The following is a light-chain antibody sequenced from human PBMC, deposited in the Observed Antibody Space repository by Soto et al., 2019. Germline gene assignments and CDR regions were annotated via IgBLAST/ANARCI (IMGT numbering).Light chain of an antibody. J-gene: IGLJ1*01. Sequence: QSALTQPASVSGSPGQSITISCTGTSSDVGGYNYVSWYQQHSGKAPKLMIYDVSNRPSGVSNRFSGSKSGNTASLTISGLQAEDEADYSSGSYASSSTLYVFGTGTKVNV. CDR2: DVS. CDR3: GSYASSSTLYV. CDR1: SSDVGGYNY. V-gene: IGLV2-14*01.